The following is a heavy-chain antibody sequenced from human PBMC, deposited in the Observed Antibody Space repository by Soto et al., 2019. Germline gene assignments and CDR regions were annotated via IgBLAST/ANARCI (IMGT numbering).Heavy chain of an antibody. CDR2: TSSNGGTT. Sequence: EVQLAESGGGMVQPGGSLRLSCVASGFTFSSYDMHWVRQAPGKGLEYVSSTSSNGGTTYYGNSVKGRFTISRDNSKNTLYLQMGSLRAEEMAVYYCVTRVSGNYDYWGQGTLVTVSS. CDR3: VTRVSGNYDY. V-gene: IGHV3-64*01. D-gene: IGHD1-7*01. J-gene: IGHJ4*02. CDR1: GFTFSSYD.